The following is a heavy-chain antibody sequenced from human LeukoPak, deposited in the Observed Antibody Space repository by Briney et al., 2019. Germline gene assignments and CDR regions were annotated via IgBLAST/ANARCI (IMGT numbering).Heavy chain of an antibody. Sequence: SVKVSCKASGFTFTSSAVQWVRQARGQRLEWIGWIVVGSGNTNYAQKFQERVTITRDMSTRTAYMEVSSLRSEDTALYYCAALSFSSGWYVPDVYWGQGTLVTVSS. V-gene: IGHV1-58*01. D-gene: IGHD6-19*01. CDR1: GFTFTSSA. CDR3: AALSFSSGWYVPDVY. J-gene: IGHJ4*02. CDR2: IVVGSGNT.